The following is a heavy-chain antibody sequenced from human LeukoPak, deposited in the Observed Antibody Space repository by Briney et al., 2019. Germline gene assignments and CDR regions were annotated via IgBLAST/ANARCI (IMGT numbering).Heavy chain of an antibody. CDR3: AKGLEYDY. D-gene: IGHD6-6*01. Sequence: GGSLKLSCAASGFTFSSYGMSWVRQAPGKGLEWVSTISGGGVTTYYADSVKGRFTISRDNSKNTLYLQMNSLRAEDTAVYYCAKGLEYDYWGQGTLVTVSS. CDR1: GFTFSSYG. CDR2: ISGGGVTT. V-gene: IGHV3-23*01. J-gene: IGHJ4*02.